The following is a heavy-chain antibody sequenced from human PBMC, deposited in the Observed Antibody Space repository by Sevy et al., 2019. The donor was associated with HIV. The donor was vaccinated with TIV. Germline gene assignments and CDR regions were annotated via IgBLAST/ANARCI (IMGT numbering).Heavy chain of an antibody. CDR3: ARPVGYAAS. CDR1: GYDFANNW. V-gene: IGHV5-51*01. CDR2: IYPGDSDT. J-gene: IGHJ5*02. Sequence: GESLKISCRASGYDFANNWIGWVRQMPGEGLEWMGIIYPGDSDTGYTPSFEGRVTISADKSVNTAYLQWSSLMAPDTATYYCARPVGYAASWGQGTLVTVSS. D-gene: IGHD5-12*01.